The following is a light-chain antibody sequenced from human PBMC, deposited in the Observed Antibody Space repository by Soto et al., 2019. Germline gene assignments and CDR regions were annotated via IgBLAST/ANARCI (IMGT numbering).Light chain of an antibody. J-gene: IGKJ1*01. CDR3: QQYNNWPWT. Sequence: EIVLTQSPGTLSLSPGERATLSCRASQSVSSTYLAWYQQKPGQTPRLLIYDASNRATGIPAKFSGSGSGTDFTLTISSLQSEDFAVYYCQQYNNWPWTFGQGTRWIS. CDR1: QSVSSTY. V-gene: IGKV3D-15*01. CDR2: DAS.